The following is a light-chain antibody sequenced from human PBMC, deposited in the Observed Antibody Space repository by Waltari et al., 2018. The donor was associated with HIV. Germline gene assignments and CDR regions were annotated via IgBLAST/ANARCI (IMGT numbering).Light chain of an antibody. CDR1: QSLLHRNGKNY. Sequence: DIVMTQSPLSLPVTPGEPASISCRSSQSLLHRNGKNYLDWYLQKPGQSPQLLIYLSSNLASVVPDRFSGSGSGKDFTLRISRVETDDVVIYYCMQALQTTPYSFGQGTKLEIK. J-gene: IGKJ2*03. V-gene: IGKV2-28*01. CDR2: LSS. CDR3: MQALQTTPYS.